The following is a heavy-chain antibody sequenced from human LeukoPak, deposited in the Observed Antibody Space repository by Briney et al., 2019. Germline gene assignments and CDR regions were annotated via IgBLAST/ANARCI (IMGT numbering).Heavy chain of an antibody. Sequence: ASVKVSCKASGGTFSSYAISWVRQAPGQGLEWMGRIIPILGIANYAQKLQGRVTMTTDTSTSTAYMELRSLRSDDTAVYYCARESLNDYGDYWGQGTLVTVSS. CDR2: IIPILGIA. V-gene: IGHV1-69*04. CDR1: GGTFSSYA. CDR3: ARESLNDYGDY. J-gene: IGHJ4*02.